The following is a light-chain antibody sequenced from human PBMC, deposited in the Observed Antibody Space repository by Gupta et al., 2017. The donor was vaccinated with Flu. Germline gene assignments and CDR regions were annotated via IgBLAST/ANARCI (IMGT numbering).Light chain of an antibody. CDR3: QHEGSSPHT. J-gene: IGKJ1*01. V-gene: IGKV3-20*01. CDR1: QSVSSSY. CDR2: GAS. Sequence: EIVLTQSPGTLSLSPGESATLSCRASQSVSSSYFAWYQQKPGQGPRLLIYGASSRATGIPDRFSGSGSGTDFTLTISRLEPEDFAVYYCQHEGSSPHTFGLGTKVEV.